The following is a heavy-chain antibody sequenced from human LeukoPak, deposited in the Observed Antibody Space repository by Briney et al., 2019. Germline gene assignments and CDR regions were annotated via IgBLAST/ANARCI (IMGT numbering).Heavy chain of an antibody. CDR2: ISSSSSYI. CDR3: ARDAYYYDSRGSP. Sequence: GGSLRLSCAASGFTFSSYSMNWVRQAPGKGPECVSSISSSSSYIYYADSMKGRVTIARDNAKNSLYLQMNNLRAEDTAVYYCARDAYYYDSRGSPWGQGTLVTVSS. V-gene: IGHV3-21*01. CDR1: GFTFSSYS. J-gene: IGHJ5*02. D-gene: IGHD3-22*01.